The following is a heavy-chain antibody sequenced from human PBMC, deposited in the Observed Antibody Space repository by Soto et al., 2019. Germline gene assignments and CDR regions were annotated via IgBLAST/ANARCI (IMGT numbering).Heavy chain of an antibody. J-gene: IGHJ6*03. Sequence: ASVKVSCKASGYTFTSYGISWVRQAPGQGLEWMGWISAYNGNTGYAQKSQGRVTMTRNTSISTAYMELSSLRSEDTAVYYCARGDSGYDLVHQPRSPLTYYYYYMDVWGKGTTVTVSS. D-gene: IGHD5-12*01. V-gene: IGHV1-8*02. CDR3: ARGDSGYDLVHQPRSPLTYYYYYMDV. CDR1: GYTFTSYG. CDR2: ISAYNGNT.